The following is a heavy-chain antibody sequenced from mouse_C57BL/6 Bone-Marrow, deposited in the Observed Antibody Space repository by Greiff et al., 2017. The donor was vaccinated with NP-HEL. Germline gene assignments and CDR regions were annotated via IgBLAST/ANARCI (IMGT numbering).Heavy chain of an antibody. J-gene: IGHJ2*01. CDR3: ASGRYDYVFVY. V-gene: IGHV1-69*01. CDR2: IDPSDSYT. CDR1: GYTFTSYW. D-gene: IGHD2-4*01. Sequence: QVQLQQPGAELVMPGASVKLSCKASGYTFTSYWMHWVKQRPGQGLEWIGGIDPSDSYTNYNQKFKGKSTLTVDKPSSTAYMQLSSLTSEDSAVDNCASGRYDYVFVYWGQGTTLTVSS.